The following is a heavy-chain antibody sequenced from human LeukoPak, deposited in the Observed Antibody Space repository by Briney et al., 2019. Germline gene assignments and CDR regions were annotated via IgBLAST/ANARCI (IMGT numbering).Heavy chain of an antibody. CDR2: TYYSAST. CDR1: GDPISGFY. D-gene: IGHD4-11*01. J-gene: IGHJ4*02. V-gene: IGHV4-59*01. CDR3: ARGQMTAVRLLAY. Sequence: KTWETLSLTCTVSGDPISGFYWAWIRQTPGRGLEWIGYTYYSASTNYDPSLKSRFTISSDTSKKQFSLKMSSVTAADTAVYYCARGQMTAVRLLAYWGQGALVTVSS.